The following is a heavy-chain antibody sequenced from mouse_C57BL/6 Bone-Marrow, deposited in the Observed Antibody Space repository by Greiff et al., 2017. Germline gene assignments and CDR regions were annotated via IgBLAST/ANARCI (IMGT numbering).Heavy chain of an antibody. CDR2: IYPGSGST. CDR1: GYTFTSYW. J-gene: IGHJ2*01. D-gene: IGHD4-1*01. CDR3: ARGRTGDFDY. V-gene: IGHV1-55*01. Sequence: VQLQQPGAELVKPGASVKMSCKASGYTFTSYWITWVKQRPGQGLEWIGDIYPGSGSTNYNEKVKSKAKLTVDTSSSTAYMQLSSLTAEDSAVYYCARGRTGDFDYWGQGTTLTVSS.